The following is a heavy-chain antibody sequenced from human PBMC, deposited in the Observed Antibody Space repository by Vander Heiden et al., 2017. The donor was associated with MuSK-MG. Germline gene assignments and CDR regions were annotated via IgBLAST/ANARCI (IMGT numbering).Heavy chain of an antibody. CDR1: GGSIRGGDYY. CDR3: ARDRSGSYYDFDY. Sequence: QVQLQESGPGQVKPSQTLSLTCTVSGGSIRGGDYYWSWLRQPAGRGLEWIGRIYTLGSTNYNPALKSRVTMSIDTSKNQFSLKLSSVTAADTAVYYCARDRSGSYYDFDYWGQGTLVTVSS. V-gene: IGHV4-61*02. CDR2: IYTLGST. D-gene: IGHD1-26*01. J-gene: IGHJ4*02.